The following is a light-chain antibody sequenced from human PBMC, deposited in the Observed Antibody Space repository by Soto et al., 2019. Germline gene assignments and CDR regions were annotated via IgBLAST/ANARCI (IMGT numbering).Light chain of an antibody. CDR3: QSYDSSNLRV. CDR1: SGSIATNF. J-gene: IGLJ2*01. CDR2: EDN. V-gene: IGLV6-57*04. Sequence: NFMLTQPHSVSESPGKTVTISCTRSSGSIATNFVQWYQQRPGSAPTTVIYEDNQGPSGVPDRFSGSIDSSSNSASLTISGMKTEDEAHYYCQSYDSSNLRVFGGGTKLTVL.